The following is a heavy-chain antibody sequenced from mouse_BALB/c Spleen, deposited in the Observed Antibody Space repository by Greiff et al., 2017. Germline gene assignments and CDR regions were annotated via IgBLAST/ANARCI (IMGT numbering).Heavy chain of an antibody. CDR2: IYPGNSDT. CDR1: GYTFTSYW. D-gene: IGHD1-1*01. Sequence: VQLQQSGTVLARPGASVKMSCKASGYTFTSYWMHWVKQRPGQGLEWIGAIYPGNSDTSYNQKFKGKAKLTAVTSTSTAYMELSSLTNEDSAVYYCTTPITTVARNWGQGTLVTVSA. J-gene: IGHJ3*01. CDR3: TTPITTVARN. V-gene: IGHV1-5*01.